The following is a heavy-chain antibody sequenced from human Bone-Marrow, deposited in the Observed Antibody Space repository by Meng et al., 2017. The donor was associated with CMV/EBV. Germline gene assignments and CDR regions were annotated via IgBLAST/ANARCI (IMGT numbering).Heavy chain of an antibody. V-gene: IGHV4-34*01. D-gene: IGHD2-2*01. J-gene: IGHJ6*02. CDR1: GGSFSSYY. CDR3: ARDERRGYCSSASCPDYGMDV. Sequence: SETLSLTCAVYGGSFSSYYWSWIRQPPGKGLEWIGEINHSGSTNYNPSLKSRVTISVDTSKNQFSLKLSSVTAADTAVYYCARDERRGYCSSASCPDYGMDVWGQGTTVTVSS. CDR2: INHSGST.